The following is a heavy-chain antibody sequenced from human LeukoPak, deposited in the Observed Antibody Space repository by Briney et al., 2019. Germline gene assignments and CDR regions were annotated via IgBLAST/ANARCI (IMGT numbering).Heavy chain of an antibody. Sequence: SVKVSCKASGGTFSSYAISWVRQAPGQGLEWMGGIIPIFGTANYAQKFQGRVTITADESTSTAYMELSSLRSEDTAVYYCAKDSYLLGPIGDYPPGGFDYWGQGTLVTVSS. CDR1: GGTFSSYA. CDR3: AKDSYLLGPIGDYPPGGFDY. CDR2: IIPIFGTA. V-gene: IGHV1-69*13. J-gene: IGHJ4*02. D-gene: IGHD4-17*01.